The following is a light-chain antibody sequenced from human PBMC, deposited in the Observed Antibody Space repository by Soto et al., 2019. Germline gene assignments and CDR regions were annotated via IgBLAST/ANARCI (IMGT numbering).Light chain of an antibody. CDR1: SSDVGGYLY. Sequence: QSALTQPPSASGSPGQSVTISCTGTSSDVGGYLYVSWYQQHPGKAPKLIIYEVSRWPSGVPERFSGSKSGNTASLTVSGLQAEDEAHYYCSSYAGSNNFVFGTGTKLTVL. J-gene: IGLJ1*01. V-gene: IGLV2-8*01. CDR2: EVS. CDR3: SSYAGSNNFV.